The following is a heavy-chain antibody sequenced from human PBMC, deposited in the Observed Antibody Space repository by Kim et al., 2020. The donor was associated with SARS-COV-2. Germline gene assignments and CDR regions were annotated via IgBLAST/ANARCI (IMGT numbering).Heavy chain of an antibody. D-gene: IGHD6-13*01. V-gene: IGHV4-59*01. Sequence: PSLKSRVTISVDTSKNQFSLKLTSVTAADTAVYYCARTTYSSSRPYYFDYWGQGNLVTVSS. CDR3: ARTTYSSSRPYYFDY. J-gene: IGHJ4*02.